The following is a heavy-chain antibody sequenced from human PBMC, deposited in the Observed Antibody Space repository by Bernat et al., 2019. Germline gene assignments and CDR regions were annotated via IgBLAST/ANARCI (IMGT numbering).Heavy chain of an antibody. CDR1: GFTFSSYG. CDR2: IWYDGSNK. J-gene: IGHJ3*02. V-gene: IGHV3-33*01. CDR3: ARDLCYGSSWSVAFDI. D-gene: IGHD6-13*01. Sequence: QVQLVESGGGLVQPGRSLRLSCAASGFTFSSYGMHWVRQAPGKGQEWVAVIWYDGSNKYYADSVKGRFTISRDNSKNTLYLKMNSLRAEDTAVYYCARDLCYGSSWSVAFDIWGQGTMVTVSS.